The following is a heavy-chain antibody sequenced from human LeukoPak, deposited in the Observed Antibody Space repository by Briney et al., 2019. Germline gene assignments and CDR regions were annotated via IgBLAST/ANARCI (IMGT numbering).Heavy chain of an antibody. J-gene: IGHJ6*03. CDR3: ARNYYDSSGRRYYYYYYMDV. V-gene: IGHV4-39*07. CDR2: IYYSGST. Sequence: SETLSLTCSVSGGPISSSSYYWGWIRQPPGKGLEWIGYIYYSGSTYYNPSLKSRVTISVDTSKNQFSLNLSSVTAADTAVYYCARNYYDSSGRRYYYYYYMDVWGKGTTVTVSS. CDR1: GGPISSSSYY. D-gene: IGHD3-22*01.